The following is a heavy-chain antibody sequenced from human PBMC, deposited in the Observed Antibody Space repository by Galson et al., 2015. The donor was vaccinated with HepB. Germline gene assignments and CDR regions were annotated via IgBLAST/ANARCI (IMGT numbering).Heavy chain of an antibody. V-gene: IGHV4-31*03. J-gene: IGHJ4*02. CDR3: ARVVDDIRGFDY. Sequence: SLTCTVSGGSISSGGYYWSWIRQHPGKGLEWIGYIYYSGSTYYNPSLKSRVTISVDTSKNQFSLELSSVTAADTAVYYCARVVDDIRGFDYWGQGTLVTVSS. CDR1: GGSISSGGYY. D-gene: IGHD3-9*01. CDR2: IYYSGST.